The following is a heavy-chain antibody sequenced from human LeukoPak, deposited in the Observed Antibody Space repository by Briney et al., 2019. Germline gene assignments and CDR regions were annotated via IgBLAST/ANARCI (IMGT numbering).Heavy chain of an antibody. Sequence: SETLSLTCTVSGGSISSSYWSWIRQPPGKGLEWIGYIDYSGNTNYNPSLKSRVTISVEGSKNQFSLKLSSVTAADTAVYYCARATSYGDYVDYWGQGTLVTVSS. CDR1: GGSISSSY. V-gene: IGHV4-59*08. CDR3: ARATSYGDYVDY. J-gene: IGHJ4*02. D-gene: IGHD4-17*01. CDR2: IDYSGNT.